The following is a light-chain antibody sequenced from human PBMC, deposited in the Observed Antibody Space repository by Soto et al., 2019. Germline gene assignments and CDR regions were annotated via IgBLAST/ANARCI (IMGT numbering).Light chain of an antibody. J-gene: IGLJ1*01. CDR2: EVT. CDR3: SSYTVSVAPYV. V-gene: IGLV2-14*01. Sequence: QSVLTQPASVSGSPGQSITISCSGSSSDVGNGYDSVSWYQQHPGKAPKLIIYEVTNRPSGVSSRFSGSKSGNTASLTISGLQAEDEADYYWSSYTVSVAPYVFGTGTKVTVL. CDR1: SSDVGNGYDS.